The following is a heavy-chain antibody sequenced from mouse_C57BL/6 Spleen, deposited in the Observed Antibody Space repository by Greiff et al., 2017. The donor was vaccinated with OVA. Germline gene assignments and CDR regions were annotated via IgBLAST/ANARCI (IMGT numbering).Heavy chain of an antibody. CDR2: INPGSGGT. J-gene: IGHJ3*01. CDR1: GYAFTNYL. V-gene: IGHV1-54*01. CDR3: ARYGNYASY. Sequence: QVQLQQSGAELVRPGTSVKVSCKASGYAFTNYLIEWVKQRPGQGLEWIGVINPGSGGTNYNEKFKGKATLTADKSSSTAYMQLSSLTSEDSAVYFCARYGNYASYWGQRTLVTVSA. D-gene: IGHD2-1*01.